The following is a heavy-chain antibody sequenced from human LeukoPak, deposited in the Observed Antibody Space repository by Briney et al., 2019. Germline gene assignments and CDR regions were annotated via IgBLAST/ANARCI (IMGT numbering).Heavy chain of an antibody. J-gene: IGHJ5*02. V-gene: IGHV3-30*02. CDR2: IRYDGSNK. CDR3: AKARASVEWFDP. D-gene: IGHD2-21*01. CDR1: GFTFSSYG. Sequence: GRSLRLSCAASGFTFSSYGMHWVRQAPGKGLEWVAFIRYDGSNKYYADSVKGRFTISRDNSKNTLYLQMNSLRAEDTAVYYCAKARASVEWFDPWGQGTLVTVSS.